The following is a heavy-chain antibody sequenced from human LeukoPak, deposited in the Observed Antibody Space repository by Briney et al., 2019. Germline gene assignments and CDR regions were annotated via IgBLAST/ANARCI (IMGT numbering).Heavy chain of an antibody. Sequence: PGGSLRLSCAASGFTFSTYAMTWVRQAPGKGLEWVSSITGRCISTYYADSVKGRFTISRDNSRNTLYLQMNSLRAEDTALYYCAKGGDGRYRTSSCSPNSAYDIDVWGRGTTVTV. CDR1: GFTFSTYA. D-gene: IGHD3-16*02. V-gene: IGHV3-23*01. J-gene: IGHJ6*02. CDR3: AKGGDGRYRTSSCSPNSAYDIDV. CDR2: ITGRCIST.